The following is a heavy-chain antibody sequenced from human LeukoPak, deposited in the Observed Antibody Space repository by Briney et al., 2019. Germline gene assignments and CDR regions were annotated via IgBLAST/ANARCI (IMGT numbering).Heavy chain of an antibody. CDR1: GFIFSSYG. CDR3: AKGGVSSAYHPVDY. CDR2: ISSDESEE. J-gene: IGHJ4*02. V-gene: IGHV3-30*18. D-gene: IGHD3-22*01. Sequence: GGCLRLSCAASGFIFSSYGMHWVRQAPGKGLEWVAGISSDESEEFYVGSVKGRFITSRDSSKSMLYLQMNSLRIEDTAVYYCAKGGVSSAYHPVDYWGQGTLVTVSP.